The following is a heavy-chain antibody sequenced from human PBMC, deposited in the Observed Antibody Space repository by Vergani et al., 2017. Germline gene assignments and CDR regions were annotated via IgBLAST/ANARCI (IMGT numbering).Heavy chain of an antibody. J-gene: IGHJ6*03. CDR2: IYTSGST. D-gene: IGHD3-3*01. CDR1: GGSISSYY. CDR3: ERVAEYYDFWSGHSYYYYYMDV. Sequence: QVQLQESGPGLVKPSETLSLTCTVSGGSISSYYWSWIRQPAGKGLEWIGRIYTSGSTNYNPSLKSRVTMSVDTSKNPFSLKLSSVTAADTAVYYCERVAEYYDFWSGHSYYYYYMDVWGKGTTVTVSS. V-gene: IGHV4-4*07.